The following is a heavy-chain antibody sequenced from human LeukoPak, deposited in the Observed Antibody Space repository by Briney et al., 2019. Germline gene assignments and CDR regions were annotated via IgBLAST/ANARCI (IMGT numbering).Heavy chain of an antibody. Sequence: GGSLRLSCAASGFTFSSYWMSWVRQAPGKGLEWVANIKQAGSEKYYVDSAKGRFTISRDNSKNTVYLQMNSLRAEDTAVYYCASDLLYWGQGTLVTVSS. CDR1: GFTFSSYW. CDR2: IKQAGSEK. J-gene: IGHJ4*02. V-gene: IGHV3-7*05. CDR3: ASDLLY. D-gene: IGHD2-15*01.